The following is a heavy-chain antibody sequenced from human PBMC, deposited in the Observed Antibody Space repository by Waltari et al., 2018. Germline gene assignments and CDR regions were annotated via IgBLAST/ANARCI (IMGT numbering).Heavy chain of an antibody. J-gene: IGHJ2*01. CDR1: GFTYSRYW. Sequence: EVQLVESGGGLVQPGGSVRLSCAASGFTYSRYWMHWVRQAPGKGLGWVSRSNSDGSSTSYADSVKGRFTISKDNAKNTVYLQMNSLRAEDTAIYYCARGARRTTVTTGWWYFDLWGRGTLVTVSS. CDR2: SNSDGSST. V-gene: IGHV3-74*01. D-gene: IGHD4-17*01. CDR3: ARGARRTTVTTGWWYFDL.